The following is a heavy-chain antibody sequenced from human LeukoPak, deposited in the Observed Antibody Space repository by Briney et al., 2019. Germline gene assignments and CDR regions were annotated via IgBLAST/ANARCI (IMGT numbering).Heavy chain of an antibody. CDR1: GGSISSYY. CDR2: IYTSGST. V-gene: IGHV4-4*07. J-gene: IGHJ5*02. Sequence: SETLSLTCTVSGGSISSYYWSWIRQPAGKGLEWIGRIYTSGSTNYNPSLKSRVTMSVDTSKNQFSLKLSSVTAADTAVYYCARVVLRGMIERFDPWGQGTLVTVSS. CDR3: ARVVLRGMIERFDP. D-gene: IGHD3-22*01.